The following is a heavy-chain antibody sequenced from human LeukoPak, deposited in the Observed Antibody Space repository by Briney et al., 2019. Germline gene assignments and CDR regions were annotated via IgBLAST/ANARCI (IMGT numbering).Heavy chain of an antibody. CDR1: GFTFGDYA. CDR3: TRVPWFGELLSDY. D-gene: IGHD3-10*01. J-gene: IGHJ4*02. V-gene: IGHV3-49*04. CDR2: IRSKAYGGTT. Sequence: GGSLRLSCTASGFTFGDYATSWVRQAPGKGLEGVGFIRSKAYGGTTEYAASVKGRLTISRDDSKSIAYLQMNSLKTEDTAVYYCTRVPWFGELLSDYWGQGTLVTVSS.